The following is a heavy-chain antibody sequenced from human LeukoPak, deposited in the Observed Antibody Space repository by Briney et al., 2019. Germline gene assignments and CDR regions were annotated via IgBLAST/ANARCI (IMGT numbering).Heavy chain of an antibody. CDR3: ARDQTGLRIVVYFDY. CDR1: GFALSSYA. CDR2: ISSSSSYI. J-gene: IGHJ4*02. V-gene: IGHV3-21*01. D-gene: IGHD3-22*01. Sequence: GGSLRLSCAASGFALSSYAMNWVRQAPGKGLEWVSSISSSSSYIYYADSVKGRFTISRDNAKNSLYLQMNSLRAEDTAVYYCARDQTGLRIVVYFDYWGQGTLVTVSS.